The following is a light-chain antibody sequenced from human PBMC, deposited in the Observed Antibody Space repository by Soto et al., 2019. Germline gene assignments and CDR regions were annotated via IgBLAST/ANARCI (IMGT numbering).Light chain of an antibody. CDR1: QSLTNY. Sequence: EIVLTQSPGTLSVSPGEGATLSCRASQSLTNYLAWYQHKPGQAPRLLIYGASSRATGIPDRFSGSGSGTDFTLTISRLEPEDFALYYCQQYGSTPRTFGQGTKVEMK. J-gene: IGKJ1*01. CDR2: GAS. V-gene: IGKV3-20*01. CDR3: QQYGSTPRT.